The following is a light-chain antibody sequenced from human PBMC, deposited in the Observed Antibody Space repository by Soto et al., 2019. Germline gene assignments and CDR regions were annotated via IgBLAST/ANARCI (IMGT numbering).Light chain of an antibody. V-gene: IGKV3-15*01. CDR3: QQYDSSPYT. J-gene: IGKJ2*01. CDR2: GVA. Sequence: EVVLTQSPATLSVSPGERVTLSCRASQSVDYNLAWYQQKPGQAPRLLIYGVATRATGIPARFSGSASGTEFTLTISRLEPEDFAVFYCQQYDSSPYTFGQGTKVDIK. CDR1: QSVDYN.